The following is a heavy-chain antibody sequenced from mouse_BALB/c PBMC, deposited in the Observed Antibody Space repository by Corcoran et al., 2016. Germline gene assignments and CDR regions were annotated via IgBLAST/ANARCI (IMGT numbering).Heavy chain of an antibody. J-gene: IGHJ2*01. CDR3: ARRGYYGSSFHFDY. Sequence: EVLLQQSGPELVKPGASVKIPCKASGYTFTDYNMDWVKQSHGKSLEWIGDINPNNGGTIYNQKFKGKATLTVDKSSSTAYMELRSLTSEDTAVYYCARRGYYGSSFHFDYWGQGTTLTVSS. D-gene: IGHD1-1*01. CDR1: GYTFTDYN. V-gene: IGHV1-18*01. CDR2: INPNNGGT.